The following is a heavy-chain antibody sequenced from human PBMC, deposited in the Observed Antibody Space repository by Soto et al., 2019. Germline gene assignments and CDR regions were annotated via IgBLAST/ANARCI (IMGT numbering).Heavy chain of an antibody. Sequence: QVQLVESGGGVVQPGRSLRLSCAASGFTFSNYGMHWVRQAPGKGLEGVALISYDGYNKYYADSVKGRFTISRDSSKSTLYLQMDSLKAEDTAVYYCAKDPANVEIHGAFDYWGQGTLVTVSS. CDR1: GFTFSNYG. V-gene: IGHV3-30*18. D-gene: IGHD4-17*01. J-gene: IGHJ4*02. CDR2: ISYDGYNK. CDR3: AKDPANVEIHGAFDY.